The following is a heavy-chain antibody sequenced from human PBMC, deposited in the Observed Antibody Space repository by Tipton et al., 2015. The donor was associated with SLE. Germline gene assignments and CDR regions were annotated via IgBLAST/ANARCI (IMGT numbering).Heavy chain of an antibody. V-gene: IGHV4-59*11. J-gene: IGHJ4*02. CDR1: GGSISSHY. CDR2: ISYSGST. D-gene: IGHD3-22*01. CDR3: ASLHSSGYHRIFDY. Sequence: TLSLTCTVSGGSISSHYWSWIRQPPGKGLEWIAYISYSGSTNYNPSLKSRVTISVDTSKNQFSLKLSSVTAADTAVYYCASLHSSGYHRIFDYWGQGTLVTVSS.